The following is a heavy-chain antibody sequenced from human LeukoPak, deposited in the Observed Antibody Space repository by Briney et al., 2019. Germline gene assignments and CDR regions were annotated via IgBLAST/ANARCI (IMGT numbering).Heavy chain of an antibody. V-gene: IGHV3-21*01. CDR2: ISSSSSYI. J-gene: IGHJ4*02. D-gene: IGHD2-2*01. CDR1: GFTFSSYS. Sequence: GGSLRLSCAASGFTFSSYSMNWVRQAPGKGLEWVPSISSSSSYIYYADSVEGRFTISRDNAKNSLYLQMNSLRAEDTAVYYCARDHGIVPPAVDYWGQGTLVTVSS. CDR3: ARDHGIVPPAVDY.